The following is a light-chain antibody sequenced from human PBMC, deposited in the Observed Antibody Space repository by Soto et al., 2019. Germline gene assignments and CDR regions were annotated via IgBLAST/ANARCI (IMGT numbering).Light chain of an antibody. J-gene: IGLJ1*01. CDR3: SSYTSSSTLV. CDR2: EVN. CDR1: SSDVGGYNY. Sequence: QSALTQPASVSGSPGQSITMSCTGTSSDVGGYNYVSWYQQHPGKAPKLMIYEVNNRPSGVSNRFSGSKSGNTASLTISGLQAEDEADYYCSSYTSSSTLVFGTGTKLTVL. V-gene: IGLV2-14*01.